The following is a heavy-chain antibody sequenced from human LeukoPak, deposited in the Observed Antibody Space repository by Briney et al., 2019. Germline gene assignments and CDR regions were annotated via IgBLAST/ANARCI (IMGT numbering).Heavy chain of an antibody. CDR3: AKDQRIAAAGTPDAFDI. Sequence: GGSLRLSCAASGFTFSSYAMSWVRQAPGKGLEGVSAISGSGGSTYYADSVKGRFAISRDNSKNTLYLQMNSLRAEDTAVYYCAKDQRIAAAGTPDAFDIWGQGTMVTVSS. D-gene: IGHD6-13*01. V-gene: IGHV3-23*01. CDR1: GFTFSSYA. CDR2: ISGSGGST. J-gene: IGHJ3*02.